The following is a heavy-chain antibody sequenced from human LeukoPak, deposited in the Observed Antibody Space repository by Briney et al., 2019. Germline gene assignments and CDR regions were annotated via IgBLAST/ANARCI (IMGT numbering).Heavy chain of an antibody. J-gene: IGHJ1*01. CDR1: GVSISSDDYS. Sequence: SQTLSLTCTVSGVSISSDDYSWSWIRQPPGRGLEWIVYIYHSGSASYNPSLKNRISMSVDMSKNQFSLRLTSVTAADTAVYYCARYYYDSDGFYIPPVWGQGTLVTVSS. D-gene: IGHD3-22*01. CDR2: IYHSGSA. V-gene: IGHV4-30-2*01. CDR3: ARYYYDSDGFYIPPV.